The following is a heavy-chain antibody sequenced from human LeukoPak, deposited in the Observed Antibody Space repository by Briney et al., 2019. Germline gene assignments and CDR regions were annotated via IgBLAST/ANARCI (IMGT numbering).Heavy chain of an antibody. CDR2: INPNSGGT. CDR3: ARGSQLSLLRGGFDY. V-gene: IGHV1-2*02. D-gene: IGHD3-22*01. J-gene: IGHJ4*02. CDR1: GYTFTGYY. Sequence: ASVKVSCKASGYTFTGYYMQWVRQAPGQGLEWMGWINPNSGGTNYAQKFQGRVTMTRDTSISTAYMELSRLRSDDTAVYYCARGSQLSLLRGGFDYWGQGTLVTVSP.